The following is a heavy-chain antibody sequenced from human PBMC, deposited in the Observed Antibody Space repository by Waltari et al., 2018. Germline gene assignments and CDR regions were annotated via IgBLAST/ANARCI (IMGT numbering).Heavy chain of an antibody. CDR3: ARDRDTHGYFES. CDR1: GYTVTTYV. D-gene: IGHD3-10*01. Sequence: QVQLVQSGAEVKKPGASVQVSCKASGYTVTTYVVHWLRQAPGHSLEWLGRINPGSGNTRYSERFQGRLTINRDTSANTVYINLSSLRSEDSAMYFCARDRDTHGYFESWGQGTLVTVSS. CDR2: INPGSGNT. J-gene: IGHJ4*02. V-gene: IGHV1-3*01.